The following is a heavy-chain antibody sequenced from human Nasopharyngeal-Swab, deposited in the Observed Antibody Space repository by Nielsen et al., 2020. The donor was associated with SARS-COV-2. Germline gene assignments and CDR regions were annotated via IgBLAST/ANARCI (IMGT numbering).Heavy chain of an antibody. CDR2: ISAHNGNT. CDR1: GYTFTSYG. CDR3: ARDPGYSWDYYYYGTDV. D-gene: IGHD5-12*01. J-gene: IGHJ6*02. V-gene: IGHV1-18*01. Sequence: ASVKVSCKASGYTFTSYGISWVRQAPGQGLEWMGWISAHNGNTNYAEMFQGRVTMTTDTSTSTAYMELRSLRSDDPAVYYCARDPGYSWDYYYYGTDVWGQGTTVTVSS.